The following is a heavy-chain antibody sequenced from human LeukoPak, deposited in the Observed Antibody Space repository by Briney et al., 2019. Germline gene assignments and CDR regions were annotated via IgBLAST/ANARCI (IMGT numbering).Heavy chain of an antibody. CDR1: GDTFSSYA. CDR2: IIPIFGTA. J-gene: IGHJ6*03. Sequence: SVKVSCKASGDTFSSYAINWVRQAPGQGLEWMGGIIPIFGTANYAQKFQGRVTITADESTRTAYMELSSLRSEDTAVYYCARAGGYCSGGSCYTYMDVWGKGTTVTISS. CDR3: ARAGGYCSGGSCYTYMDV. D-gene: IGHD2-15*01. V-gene: IGHV1-69*13.